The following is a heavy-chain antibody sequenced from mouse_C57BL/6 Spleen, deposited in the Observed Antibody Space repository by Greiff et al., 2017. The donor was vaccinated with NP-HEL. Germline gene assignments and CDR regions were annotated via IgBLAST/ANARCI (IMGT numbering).Heavy chain of an antibody. CDR2: IYPSDSET. CDR1: GYTFTSYW. Sequence: QVQLQQPGAELVRPGSSVKLSCKASGYTFTSYWMDWVKQRPGQGLEWIGNIYPSDSETHYNQKFKDKATLTVDKSSSTAYMQLSSLTSEDSAVYYCARSGRGSNVYAMDYWGQGTSVTVSS. D-gene: IGHD2-5*01. CDR3: ARSGRGSNVYAMDY. V-gene: IGHV1-61*01. J-gene: IGHJ4*01.